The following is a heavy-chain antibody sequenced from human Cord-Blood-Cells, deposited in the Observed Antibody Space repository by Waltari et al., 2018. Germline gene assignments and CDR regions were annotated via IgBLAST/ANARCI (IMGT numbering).Heavy chain of an antibody. CDR1: GFTFADYA. CDR2: ISWNSGSI. D-gene: IGHD6-19*01. Sequence: EVQLVESGGGLVQPGRSLRLSCAASGFTFADYAMHWVRQAPGKGLEWVSGISWNSGSIGYADSVKGRFTISRDNAKNSLYLQMNSLRAEDTALYYCAKVGDSSGWYFDYWGQGTLVTVSS. J-gene: IGHJ4*02. V-gene: IGHV3-9*01. CDR3: AKVGDSSGWYFDY.